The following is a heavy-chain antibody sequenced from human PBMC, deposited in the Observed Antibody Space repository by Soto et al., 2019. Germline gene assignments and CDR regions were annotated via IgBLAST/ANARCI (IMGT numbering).Heavy chain of an antibody. CDR1: GGTFSSYA. CDR2: ISTYNGNT. Sequence: ASVKVSCKASGGTFSSYAISWVRQAPGQGLEWMGWISTYNGNTIYAQKIQGRVTMTTDTSTSTAYAELRSLRSDDTAVYYCLREEESSHWDAFDFRGQRTLVPGSS. V-gene: IGHV1-18*01. J-gene: IGHJ4*02. D-gene: IGHD1-1*01. CDR3: LREEESSHWDAFDF.